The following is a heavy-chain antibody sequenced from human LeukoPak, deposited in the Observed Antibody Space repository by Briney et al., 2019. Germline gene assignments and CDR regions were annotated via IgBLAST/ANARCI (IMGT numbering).Heavy chain of an antibody. CDR2: TSYDGSKK. CDR1: GFTFSSYG. Sequence: PGGSLRLSCAASGFTFSSYGMHWVRQAPGKGLEWVAATSYDGSKKYYADSVKGRFSISRDNSKNTLYLQMNSLRAEDTAVYYCAKDARLYCGSDCYSWADWYFDLWGRGTLVTVSS. J-gene: IGHJ2*01. D-gene: IGHD2-21*02. V-gene: IGHV3-30*18. CDR3: AKDARLYCGSDCYSWADWYFDL.